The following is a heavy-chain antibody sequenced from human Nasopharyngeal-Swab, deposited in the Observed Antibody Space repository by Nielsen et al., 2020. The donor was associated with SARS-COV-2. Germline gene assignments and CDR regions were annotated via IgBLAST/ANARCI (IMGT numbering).Heavy chain of an antibody. CDR3: ARDAKAAADYFDY. CDR2: IIPIFGTA. Sequence: SVKVSCKASGGTFSSDAISWVRQAPGQGLEWMGGIIPIFGTANYAQKFQGRVTITADESTSTAYMELSSLRSEDTAVYYCARDAKAAADYFDYWGQGTLVTVSS. CDR1: GGTFSSDA. V-gene: IGHV1-69*13. D-gene: IGHD6-13*01. J-gene: IGHJ4*02.